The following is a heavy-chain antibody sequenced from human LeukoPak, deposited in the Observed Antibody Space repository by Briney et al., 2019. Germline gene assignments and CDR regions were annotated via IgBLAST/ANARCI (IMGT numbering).Heavy chain of an antibody. CDR1: GFTFSSYW. V-gene: IGHV3-74*01. CDR2: INSDGSST. CDR3: AKEIYGDSTGGRFQH. Sequence: PGGSLRLSCAASGFTFSSYWMHWVRQAPGKGLVWVSRINSDGSSTSYADSVKGRFTISRGNSKNTLYLQMNSLRAEDTAVYYCAKEIYGDSTGGRFQHWGQGTLVTVSS. J-gene: IGHJ1*01. D-gene: IGHD4-17*01.